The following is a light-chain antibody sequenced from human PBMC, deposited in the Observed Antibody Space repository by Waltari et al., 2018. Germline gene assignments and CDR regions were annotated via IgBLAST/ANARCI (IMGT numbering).Light chain of an antibody. CDR2: EDN. J-gene: IGLJ3*02. V-gene: IGLV1-51*01. CDR3: GTWDSSLGIGV. Sequence: QSVLTQAPSVSAAPGQKVTISCSGSTPNIGNNYVSWYQQFPGTTPKLLIYEDNRRPAGIPDRFSGSKSGASATPGITGLQTGDEANDYCGTWDSSLGIGVLGGGTRVTVL. CDR1: TPNIGNNY.